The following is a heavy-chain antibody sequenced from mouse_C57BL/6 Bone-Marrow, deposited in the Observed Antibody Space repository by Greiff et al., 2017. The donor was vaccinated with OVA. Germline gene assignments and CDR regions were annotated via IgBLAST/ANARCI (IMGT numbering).Heavy chain of an antibody. D-gene: IGHD1-1*01. CDR2: ISSGSSTI. Sequence: VQLKESGGGLVKPGGSLKLSCAASGFTFSDYGMHWVRQAPEKGLEWVAYISSGSSTIYYADTVKGRFTISRDNAKNTLFLQMTSLRSEDTAMYYCARQITTVVAFDYWGQGTTLTVSS. J-gene: IGHJ2*01. CDR3: ARQITTVVAFDY. CDR1: GFTFSDYG. V-gene: IGHV5-17*01.